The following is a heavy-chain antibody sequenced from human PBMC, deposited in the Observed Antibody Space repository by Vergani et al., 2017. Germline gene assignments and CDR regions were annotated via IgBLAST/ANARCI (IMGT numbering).Heavy chain of an antibody. CDR2: IKQDGSEK. J-gene: IGHJ6*02. CDR1: GFTFSSYW. CDR3: ARHHDRLRYFDWLVSYYYGMDV. D-gene: IGHD3-9*01. V-gene: IGHV3-7*03. Sequence: EVQLVESGGGLVQPGGSLRLSCAASGFTFSSYWMSWVRQAPGKGLEWVANIKQDGSEKYYVDSVKGRFTISRDNAKNSLYLQMNSLRAEDTAVYYCARHHDRLRYFDWLVSYYYGMDVWGQGTTVTVSS.